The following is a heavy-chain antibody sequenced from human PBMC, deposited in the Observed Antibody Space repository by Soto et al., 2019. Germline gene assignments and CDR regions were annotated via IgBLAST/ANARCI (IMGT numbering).Heavy chain of an antibody. Sequence: GASVKVSCKASGYTFTSYYMHWVRQAPGQGLEWMGIINPSGGSTSYAQKFQGRVTMTRDTSTSTVYMELSSLRSEDTAVYYCARGSYSSGWLYKGYSYYYYGMDVWGQGTTVTVSS. CDR2: INPSGGST. V-gene: IGHV1-46*01. CDR1: GYTFTSYY. J-gene: IGHJ6*02. CDR3: ARGSYSSGWLYKGYSYYYYGMDV. D-gene: IGHD6-19*01.